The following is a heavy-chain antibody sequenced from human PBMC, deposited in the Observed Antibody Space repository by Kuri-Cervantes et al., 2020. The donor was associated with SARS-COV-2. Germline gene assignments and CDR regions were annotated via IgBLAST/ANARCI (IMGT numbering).Heavy chain of an antibody. V-gene: IGHV4-59*12. CDR2: IYYSGST. CDR1: GGSIRSYY. CDR3: ARDQGNYYDSSGYYEVFEYYGMDV. J-gene: IGHJ6*02. D-gene: IGHD3-22*01. Sequence: GSLRLSCTVSGGSIRSYYWSWIRQSPGKGLEWIGYIYYSGSTNYNPSLKSRVTISVDTSKNQFSLKLSSVTAADTAVYYCARDQGNYYDSSGYYEVFEYYGMDVWGQGTTVTVSS.